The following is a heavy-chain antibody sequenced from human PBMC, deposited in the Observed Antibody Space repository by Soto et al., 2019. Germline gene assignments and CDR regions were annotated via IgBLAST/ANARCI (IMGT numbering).Heavy chain of an antibody. D-gene: IGHD3-16*01. V-gene: IGHV3-48*02. Sequence: EVQLVESGGGLVQPGGSLRLSCAASGFTFSSYSMNWVRQAPGKGLEWVSYISSSSSTIYYADSVKGRFTISRDNAKNSLYLQMNSRRDEDTAVYYCAISYGYYYYYGMDVWRQGTTVTVSS. J-gene: IGHJ6*02. CDR2: ISSSSSTI. CDR1: GFTFSSYS. CDR3: AISYGYYYYYGMDV.